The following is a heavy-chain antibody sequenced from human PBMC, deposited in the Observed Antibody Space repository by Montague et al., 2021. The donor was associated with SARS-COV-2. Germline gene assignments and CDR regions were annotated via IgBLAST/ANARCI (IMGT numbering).Heavy chain of an antibody. D-gene: IGHD2-2*02. V-gene: IGHV3-11*05. CDR2: ISSISSHT. CDR3: ARVDCSSTSCYMPLNHYYYYYMDV. J-gene: IGHJ6*03. CDR1: GFAFSDYY. Sequence: SLRLSCAASGFAFSDYYMSWTRQAPGKGLEWVSYISSISSHTNXXXSXXXRFXISRDNAKNSLFLQMSSLRAEDTAVYYCARVDCSSTSCYMPLNHYYYYYMDVWGKGTTVTVSS.